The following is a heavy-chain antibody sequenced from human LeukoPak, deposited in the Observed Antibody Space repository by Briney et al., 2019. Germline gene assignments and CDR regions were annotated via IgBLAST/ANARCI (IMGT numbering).Heavy chain of an antibody. CDR1: GYTFTSYA. J-gene: IGHJ6*02. CDR3: ARGLGSGSYYPSRDYYHYGMDA. CDR2: INAGNGNT. Sequence: ASVKVSCKASGYTFTSYAMHWVRQAPGQRLEWMGWINAGNGNTKYSQKFQGRVTITRDTSASTAYMELSSLRSEDTAVYYCARGLGSGSYYPSRDYYHYGMDAWGQGTTVTVSS. D-gene: IGHD3-10*01. V-gene: IGHV1-3*01.